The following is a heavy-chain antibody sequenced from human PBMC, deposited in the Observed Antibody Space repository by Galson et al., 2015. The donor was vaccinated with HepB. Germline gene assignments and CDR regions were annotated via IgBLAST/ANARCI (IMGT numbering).Heavy chain of an antibody. V-gene: IGHV3-30-3*01. J-gene: IGHJ6*02. CDR3: ARGSITISEPMDG. Sequence: SLRLSCAASGFTFSSYAMHWVRQAPGKGLEWVAVISYDGTNKYYADSVKGRFTISRDNSKNTLYLQMNSLRAEDTAVYYCARGSITISEPMDGWGQGTTVTVSS. CDR1: GFTFSSYA. CDR2: ISYDGTNK. D-gene: IGHD3-3*01.